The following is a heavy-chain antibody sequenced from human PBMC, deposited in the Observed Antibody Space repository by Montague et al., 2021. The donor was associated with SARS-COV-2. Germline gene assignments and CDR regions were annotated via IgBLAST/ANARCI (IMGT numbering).Heavy chain of an antibody. CDR2: IHHSGSP. V-gene: IGHV4-4*02. CDR1: GASISSNNW. D-gene: IGHD3-10*01. Sequence: SETLSLTCAVSGASISSNNWWSWVRRPPGKGLEWIGEIHHSGSPNYNPPHERRAAISVNKSKNQFSLWLTSVTAADTAVYYCARFVASDSGNFYNFDYWGQGSQVTVSS. J-gene: IGHJ4*02. CDR3: ARFVASDSGNFYNFDY.